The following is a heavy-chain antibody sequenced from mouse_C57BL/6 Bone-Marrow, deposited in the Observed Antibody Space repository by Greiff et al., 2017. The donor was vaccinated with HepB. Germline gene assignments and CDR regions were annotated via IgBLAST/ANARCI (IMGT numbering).Heavy chain of an antibody. V-gene: IGHV14-4*01. CDR2: IDPENGDT. J-gene: IGHJ2*01. CDR3: TTSIDYGSSYPYLDY. CDR1: GFNIKDDY. Sequence: VQLQQSGAELVRPGASVKLSCTASGFNIKDDYMHWVKQRPEQGLEWIGWIDPENGDTEYASKFQGKATITADTSSNTAYLQISSLTAEDTAVYYGTTSIDYGSSYPYLDYWGQGTTLTVSS. D-gene: IGHD1-1*01.